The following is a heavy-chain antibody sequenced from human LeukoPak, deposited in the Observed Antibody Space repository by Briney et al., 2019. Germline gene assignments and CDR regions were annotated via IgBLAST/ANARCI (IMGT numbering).Heavy chain of an antibody. CDR1: GGSISSGGYY. CDR3: AQRILTGYYFDY. CDR2: IYYSGST. V-gene: IGHV4-31*03. D-gene: IGHD3-9*01. Sequence: NSSETLSLTCTVSGGSISSGGYYWSWIRQHPGKGLEWIGYIYYSGSTYYNPSLKSRVTISVDTSKNQFSLKLSSVTAADTAVYYCAQRILTGYYFDYWGQGTLVTVSS. J-gene: IGHJ4*02.